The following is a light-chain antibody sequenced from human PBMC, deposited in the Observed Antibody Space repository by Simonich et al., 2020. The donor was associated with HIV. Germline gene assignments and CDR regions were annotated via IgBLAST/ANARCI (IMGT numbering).Light chain of an antibody. CDR1: QSVLFSSHNKYY. CDR2: WAS. CDR3: QQYYSTPLT. J-gene: IGKJ4*01. Sequence: DIVMTQSPDSLAVSLGERATINCKSSQSVLFSSHNKYYLAWYQQKPGQPPKLLIYWASTRESGVPDRFSGSGSGTDFTLTISSLQAEDVAVYYCQQYYSTPLTFGGGTKVEIK. V-gene: IGKV4-1*01.